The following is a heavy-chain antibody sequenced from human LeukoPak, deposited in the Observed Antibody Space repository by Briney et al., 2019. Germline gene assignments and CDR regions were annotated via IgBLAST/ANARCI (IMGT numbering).Heavy chain of an antibody. CDR3: ARKVELMFDP. CDR2: INPNSGAT. V-gene: IGHV1-2*02. D-gene: IGHD1-7*01. J-gene: IGHJ5*02. Sequence: ASVKVSCKASGYSFGSFGINWVRQAPGQALEWMGWINPNSGATNYAQNFQGRVTMTRDTSISTAYMELSRLRSDDTAVYYCARKVELMFDPWGQGTLVTVSS. CDR1: GYSFGSFG.